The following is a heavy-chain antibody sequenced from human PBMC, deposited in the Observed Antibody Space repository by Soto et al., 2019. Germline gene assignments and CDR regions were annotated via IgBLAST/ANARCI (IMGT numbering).Heavy chain of an antibody. CDR1: GGSISSSSYY. Sequence: SETLSLTCTVSGGSISSSSYYWGWIRQPPGKGLEWIGSIYYSGSTYYNPSLKSRVTISVDTSKNQFSLKLGSVTAADTAVYYCARHRREQPTAGRYHWFDAWGPGTLVT. CDR2: IYYSGST. V-gene: IGHV4-39*01. CDR3: ARHRREQPTAGRYHWFDA. J-gene: IGHJ5*02. D-gene: IGHD2-2*01.